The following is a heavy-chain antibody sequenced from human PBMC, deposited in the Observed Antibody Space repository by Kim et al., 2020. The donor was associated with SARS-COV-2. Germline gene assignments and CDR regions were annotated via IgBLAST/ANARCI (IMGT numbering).Heavy chain of an antibody. D-gene: IGHD6-13*01. V-gene: IGHV4-4*06. CDR3: ARGGLSAAGTDYYYGMDV. J-gene: IGHJ6*02. Sequence: KSRVPMSVDTSKNQFSLKLSSVTAADTAVYYCARGGLSAAGTDYYYGMDVWGQGTTVTVSS.